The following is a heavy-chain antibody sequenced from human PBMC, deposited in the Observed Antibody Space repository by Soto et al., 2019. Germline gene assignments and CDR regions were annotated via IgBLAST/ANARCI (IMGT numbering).Heavy chain of an antibody. D-gene: IGHD6-19*01. J-gene: IGHJ3*02. Sequence: AGGSLRLSCAAPGFNFFSYSLSWGPPAPGKGLEWVSAISGSGGSTYYADSVKGRFTISRDNSKNTLYLQMNSLRAEDTAVYYCAKDLVAVASDTFDIWGQGTMVTVSS. CDR2: ISGSGGST. V-gene: IGHV3-23*01. CDR3: AKDLVAVASDTFDI. CDR1: GFNFFSYS.